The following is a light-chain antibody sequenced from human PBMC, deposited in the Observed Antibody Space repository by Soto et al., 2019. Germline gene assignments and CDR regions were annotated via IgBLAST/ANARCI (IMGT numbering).Light chain of an antibody. CDR3: SSYTTSSTLGYV. CDR2: EVS. CDR1: SSDVCGYNY. J-gene: IGLJ1*01. V-gene: IGLV2-14*01. Sequence: QSDRTRPASVSGVHGRAITISCTGTSSDVCGYNYVSWYQHHPGKAPKLMIYEVSNRPSGVSNRFSGSKSGNTASLTISGLQAEDEADYYCSSYTTSSTLGYVFGTGTKVTV.